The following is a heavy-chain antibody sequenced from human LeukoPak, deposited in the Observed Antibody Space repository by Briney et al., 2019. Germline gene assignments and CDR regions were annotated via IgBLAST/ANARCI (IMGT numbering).Heavy chain of an antibody. CDR2: IYGDDSET. D-gene: IGHD2-8*02. J-gene: IGHJ4*02. V-gene: IGHV5-51*01. CDR3: ARRGRFSTGRGEFDY. CDR1: GYSFTNYW. Sequence: GESLNISCKGFGYSFTNYWIAWVRQLPGKGLGCMGIIYGDDSETRYSPSFQGQVTLTPDKSINTTYLQWSSLKASDSAIYYCARRGRFSTGRGEFDYWGQGTLVTVSS.